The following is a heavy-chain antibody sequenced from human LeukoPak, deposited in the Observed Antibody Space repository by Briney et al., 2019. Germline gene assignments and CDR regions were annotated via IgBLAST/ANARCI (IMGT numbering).Heavy chain of an antibody. D-gene: IGHD3-22*01. CDR2: ISTSAGTI. CDR3: ARDAIDSSGFDFDY. CDR1: GFTFSDYY. Sequence: GGSLRLSCAASGFTFSDYYMTWIRQAPGKGLEWISYISTSAGTIYYADSVKGRFTISRDNAKNSLYLQMNSLRAEDTTVYYCARDAIDSSGFDFDYWGQGTLVTVSS. V-gene: IGHV3-11*01. J-gene: IGHJ4*02.